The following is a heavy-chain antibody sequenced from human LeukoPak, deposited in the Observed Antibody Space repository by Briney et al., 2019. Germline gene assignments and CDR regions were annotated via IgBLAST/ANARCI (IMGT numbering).Heavy chain of an antibody. CDR1: GGSISSYY. CDR3: ARRGGGSCYSCQDWFDP. D-gene: IGHD2-15*01. CDR2: IYYSGST. Sequence: SETLSLTCTVSGGSISSYYWSWIRQPPGKELEWIGEIYYSGSTNYNPSLKSRVTISVDTSKNQFSLRLSSVTAADTAVYYSARRGGGSCYSCQDWFDPWGQGTLVTVSS. V-gene: IGHV4-59*08. J-gene: IGHJ5*02.